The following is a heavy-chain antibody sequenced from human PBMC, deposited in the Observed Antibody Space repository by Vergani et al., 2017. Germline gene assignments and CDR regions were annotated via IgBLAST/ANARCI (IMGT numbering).Heavy chain of an antibody. J-gene: IGHJ6*03. V-gene: IGHV3-23*04. CDR2: ISGSGGST. Sequence: EVQLVESGGDLVQPGRSLRLSCTASGFTFGYYAMDWFRQAPGKGLEWVSAISGSGGSTYYADSVKGRFTISRDNSKNTLYLQMNSLRAEDTAVYYCAKGEYYMDVWGKGTTVTVSS. CDR1: GFTFGYYA. CDR3: AKGEYYMDV.